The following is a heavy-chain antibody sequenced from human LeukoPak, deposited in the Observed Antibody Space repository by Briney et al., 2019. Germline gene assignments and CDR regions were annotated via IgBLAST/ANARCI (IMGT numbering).Heavy chain of an antibody. Sequence: PGRSLRLSCAASGFNFVDYAMHWVRQVPGKDLEWVSGISYNSGTIVYVDSVKGRFTISRDNAKDSLYLRMNSLTAEDTAMYYCLRAYHPGGWFDPWGQGTLVTVSS. CDR3: LRAYHPGGWFDP. J-gene: IGHJ5*02. CDR1: GFNFVDYA. CDR2: ISYNSGTI. D-gene: IGHD2-21*01. V-gene: IGHV3-9*01.